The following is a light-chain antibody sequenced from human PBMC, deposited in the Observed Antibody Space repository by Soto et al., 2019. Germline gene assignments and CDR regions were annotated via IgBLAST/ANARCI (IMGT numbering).Light chain of an antibody. Sequence: DXXXTQSXSTXXASVGDRVTITCRASQSISSWLAWYQQKPGKAPKLLIYKASSLESGVPSRFSGSGSGTEFTLTISSLQPDDFATYYCQQYNSYPYTFGQGTKLEIK. V-gene: IGKV1-5*03. J-gene: IGKJ2*01. CDR3: QQYNSYPYT. CDR2: KAS. CDR1: QSISSW.